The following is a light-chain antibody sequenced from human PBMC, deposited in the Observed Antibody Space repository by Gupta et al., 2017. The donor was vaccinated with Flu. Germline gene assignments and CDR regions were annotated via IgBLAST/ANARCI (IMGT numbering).Light chain of an antibody. Sequence: EIVLTQSPDTLSLSPGERATLSCWASQSVTSNNLAWYQKKPGQAPRLLIYGASSRATGIPDRFSGSGSGTDFTLTISRLEPEDFAVYYCQQYGSSPLTFGGGTKVEIK. V-gene: IGKV3-20*01. CDR1: QSVTSNN. CDR3: QQYGSSPLT. CDR2: GAS. J-gene: IGKJ4*01.